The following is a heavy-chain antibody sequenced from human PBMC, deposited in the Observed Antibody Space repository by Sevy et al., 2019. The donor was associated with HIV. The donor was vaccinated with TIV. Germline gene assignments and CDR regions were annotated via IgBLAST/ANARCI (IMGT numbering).Heavy chain of an antibody. Sequence: SGPTLVKPTQTLTLTCTFSGFSLSTNGVGVGWIRQPPGKALERLALIYWDDDKHYSPSLKSRLTITKDTSKNQVVLTMTNMDPVDTATYYCARRDYGDYVDWFDPWGQGTLVTVSS. J-gene: IGHJ5*02. V-gene: IGHV2-5*02. CDR3: ARRDYGDYVDWFDP. CDR2: IYWDDDK. D-gene: IGHD4-17*01. CDR1: GFSLSTNGVG.